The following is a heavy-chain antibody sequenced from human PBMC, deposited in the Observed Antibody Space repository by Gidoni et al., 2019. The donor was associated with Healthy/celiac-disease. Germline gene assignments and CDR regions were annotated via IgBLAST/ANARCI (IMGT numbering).Heavy chain of an antibody. V-gene: IGHV4-59*01. CDR1: GGSISSYY. J-gene: IGHJ4*02. CDR2: IYYSGST. CDR3: ARDSDYGDYFDY. Sequence: QVQLQASGPGLVKPSETLSLTCTVPGGSISSYYWSWIRQPPGKGLEWIGYIYYSGSTNYNPSLKSRVTISVDTSKNQFSLKLSSVTAADTAVYYCARDSDYGDYFDYWGQGTLVTVSS. D-gene: IGHD4-17*01.